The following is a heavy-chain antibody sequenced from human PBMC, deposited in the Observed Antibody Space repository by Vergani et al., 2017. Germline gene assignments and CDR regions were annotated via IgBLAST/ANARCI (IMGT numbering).Heavy chain of an antibody. V-gene: IGHV3-23*01. D-gene: IGHD3-16*01. CDR1: GFTFIMHA. J-gene: IGHJ3*02. CDR3: AKGGPSGVSFTFGAYTI. Sequence: EVQLLESGGDLVQPGGSLRLSCAASGFTFIMHAMSWVRQAPGKGLEWVSTLSASDRRTHYADSVKGRFTISRDNSKNTLFLHMNSLRPEDTAVYYGAKGGPSGVSFTFGAYTIWGQGTMVTVSS. CDR2: LSASDRRT.